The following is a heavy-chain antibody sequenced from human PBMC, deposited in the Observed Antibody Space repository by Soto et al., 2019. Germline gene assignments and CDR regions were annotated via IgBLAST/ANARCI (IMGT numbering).Heavy chain of an antibody. D-gene: IGHD3-16*01. CDR1: GFSFSTYW. V-gene: IGHV3-7*04. CDR3: AREGRLLGAFDI. Sequence: GGSLRLSCAASGFSFSTYWMNWIRQAPGKGLEWVADIRQDGGEKSYVDSVKGRFTISRDNAKNSLYLQMNSLRAEDTAAYYCAREGRLLGAFDIWGQGTMVTVSS. J-gene: IGHJ3*02. CDR2: IRQDGGEK.